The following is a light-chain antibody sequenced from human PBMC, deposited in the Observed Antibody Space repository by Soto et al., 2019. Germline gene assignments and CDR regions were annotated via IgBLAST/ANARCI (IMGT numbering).Light chain of an antibody. V-gene: IGKV3-15*01. J-gene: IGKJ1*01. CDR3: QQYNNWPPDRT. CDR2: GAS. Sequence: EIVMTQSPATLSVSPGERATLSCRASQSVSSNLAWYQQKPGQAPRLLIYGASTRATGIPARFSGSGSGTXXTXXISSLQSEDFAXYFCQQYNNWPPDRTFGQGTKVEIK. CDR1: QSVSSN.